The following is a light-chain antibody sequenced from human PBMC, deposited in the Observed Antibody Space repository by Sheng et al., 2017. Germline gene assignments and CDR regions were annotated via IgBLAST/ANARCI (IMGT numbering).Light chain of an antibody. V-gene: IGKV4-1*01. CDR1: QSVFFNSKNY. CDR3: HQYHTTSWT. CDR2: GAS. Sequence: DIVMTQSTDYLAVSLGERATINCKSSQSVFFNSKNYLAWYQQKPGQPPKLLIYGASTRESGVPDRFSGSGSGTDFTLTISSLQAEDVAVYYCHQYHTTSWTFGQGTKVAIK. J-gene: IGKJ1*01.